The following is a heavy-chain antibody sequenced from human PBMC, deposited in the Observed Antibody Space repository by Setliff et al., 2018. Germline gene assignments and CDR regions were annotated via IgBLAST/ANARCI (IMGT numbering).Heavy chain of an antibody. CDR1: GFTFSSYA. D-gene: IGHD6-19*01. CDR2: ISGYGSRT. V-gene: IGHV3-23*01. CDR3: IRDTSGRDAFDI. Sequence: GGSLRLSCAASGFTFSSYAMTWVRQASGKGLEWVSGISGYGSRTYYADSVKGRSTISRDNSQNTTYLQMNSLRAEDTAVYYCIRDTSGRDAFDIWGQGTMVTVSS. J-gene: IGHJ3*02.